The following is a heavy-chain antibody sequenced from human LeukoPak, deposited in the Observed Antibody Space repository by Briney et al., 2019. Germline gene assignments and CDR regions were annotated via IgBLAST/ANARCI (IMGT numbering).Heavy chain of an antibody. Sequence: GGSLRLSCAASGFTISSNYMSWVRQAPGKGLEWVSVIYSGGSTYYADSVKGRFTISRDNSKNTLYLQMNSLRAEDTAVYYCAKDQARRRIFGVVGTDYWGQGTLVTVSS. D-gene: IGHD3-3*01. J-gene: IGHJ4*02. CDR3: AKDQARRRIFGVVGTDY. CDR1: GFTISSNY. CDR2: IYSGGST. V-gene: IGHV3-53*01.